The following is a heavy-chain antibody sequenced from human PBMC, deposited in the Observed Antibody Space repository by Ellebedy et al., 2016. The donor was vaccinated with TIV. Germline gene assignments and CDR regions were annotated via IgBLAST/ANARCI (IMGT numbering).Heavy chain of an antibody. Sequence: AASVKVSCKASGYTFTHYDVNWVRQAPGQGREWMGWMNPNSGDTGYAQEFQGRVTMTRNTSISTAYMELSYLRSEDTSIYYCARDRLTSGHYYMDVWGTGTTVTVSS. CDR1: GYTFTHYD. CDR2: MNPNSGDT. J-gene: IGHJ6*03. D-gene: IGHD2-21*02. CDR3: ARDRLTSGHYYMDV. V-gene: IGHV1-8*01.